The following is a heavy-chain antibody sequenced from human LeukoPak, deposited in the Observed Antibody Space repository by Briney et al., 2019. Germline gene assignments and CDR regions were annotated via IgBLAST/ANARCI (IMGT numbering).Heavy chain of an antibody. CDR2: ISDIGSI. D-gene: IGHD6-19*01. Sequence: SETLSLTCTVSGGSISSYYWSWIRQPPGKGLEWIAYISDIGSINYNPSLKSRVTISVDTSKNQFSLKLSSVTAADTAVYYCARHEYSSGWYMSAFDIWGQGTMVTVSS. CDR1: GGSISSYY. J-gene: IGHJ3*02. CDR3: ARHEYSSGWYMSAFDI. V-gene: IGHV4-59*08.